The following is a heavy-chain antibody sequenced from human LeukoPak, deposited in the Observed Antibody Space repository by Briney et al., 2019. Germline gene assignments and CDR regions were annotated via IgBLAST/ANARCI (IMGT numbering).Heavy chain of an antibody. Sequence: GASVKVSCKASGGTFSSYAISWVRQAPGQGLEWMGGIIPIFGTANYAQKFQGRVTITTDESTSTAYMELSSLRSEDTAVYYCARGGRIAAAQYYYYMDVWGKGTTVTVSS. J-gene: IGHJ6*03. V-gene: IGHV1-69*05. CDR3: ARGGRIAAAQYYYYMDV. D-gene: IGHD6-13*01. CDR1: GGTFSSYA. CDR2: IIPIFGTA.